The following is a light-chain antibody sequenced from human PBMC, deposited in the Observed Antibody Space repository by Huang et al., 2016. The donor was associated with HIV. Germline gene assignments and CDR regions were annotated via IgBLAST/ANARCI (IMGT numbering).Light chain of an antibody. CDR2: WAS. CDR3: QQYYSTPPT. CDR1: QSVLYSSNNKNY. Sequence: DIVMTQSPDSLAVSLGERATINCKSSQSVLYSSNNKNYLAWYQQKPGQPPKLLIYWASTRESGVPYRFTGSGSGTDFTLTISSLQAEDVALYYCQQYYSTPPTFGQGTKVEIK. V-gene: IGKV4-1*01. J-gene: IGKJ1*01.